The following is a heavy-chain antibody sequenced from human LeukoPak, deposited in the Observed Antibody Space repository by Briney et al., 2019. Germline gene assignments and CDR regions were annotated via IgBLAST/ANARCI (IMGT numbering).Heavy chain of an antibody. Sequence: GGSLRLSCAASGFTFSNYAMRWVRQAPGKGLEWVSGISGSGDSTYYADSVKGRFTISRDNSENTLYLQMNSLRAEDTAVYYCARRSGIAVAGAFDYWGQGTLVTVSS. CDR1: GFTFSNYA. J-gene: IGHJ4*02. CDR3: ARRSGIAVAGAFDY. V-gene: IGHV3-23*01. D-gene: IGHD6-19*01. CDR2: ISGSGDST.